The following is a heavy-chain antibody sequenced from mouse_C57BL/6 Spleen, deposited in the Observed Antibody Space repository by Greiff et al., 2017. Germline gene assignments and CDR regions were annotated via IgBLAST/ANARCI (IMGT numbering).Heavy chain of an antibody. CDR2: IYPGDGDT. D-gene: IGHD1-1*01. Sequence: QVQLQQSGPELVKPGASVKISCKASGYAFSSSWMNWVKQRPGKGLEWIGRIYPGDGDTNYNGKFKGKATLTADKSSSTAYMQLSSLTSEDSAVYFCARDYGSSYDWFAYWGQGTLVTVSA. J-gene: IGHJ3*01. CDR1: GYAFSSSW. CDR3: ARDYGSSYDWFAY. V-gene: IGHV1-82*01.